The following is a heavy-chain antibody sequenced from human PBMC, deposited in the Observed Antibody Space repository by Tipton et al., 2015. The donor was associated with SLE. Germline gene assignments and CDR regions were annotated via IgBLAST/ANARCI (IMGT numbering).Heavy chain of an antibody. CDR2: IWYDGSNK. Sequence: RSLRLSCAASGFTFSSYGMHWVRQAPGKGLEWVAVIWYDGSNKYYADSVKGRFTISRDNSKNTLYLQMNSLRAEDTAVYYCARGPSGYSGSFFDYWGQGTLVTVSS. V-gene: IGHV3-33*01. CDR1: GFTFSSYG. D-gene: IGHD1-26*01. J-gene: IGHJ4*02. CDR3: ARGPSGYSGSFFDY.